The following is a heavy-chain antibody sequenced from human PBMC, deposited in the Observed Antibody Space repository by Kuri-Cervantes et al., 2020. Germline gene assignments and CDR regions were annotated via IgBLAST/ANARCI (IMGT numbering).Heavy chain of an antibody. Sequence: GGSLRLSCAASGFTFSSYDMHWVRQVIGKGLEWVSAIGIVGDTYYPGSVKGRFTISRENAKNSSYLQMNSLRAGDTAVYYCARALHSGYDSSGYYNYWGQGTLVTVSS. V-gene: IGHV3-13*01. CDR1: GFTFSSYD. D-gene: IGHD3-22*01. J-gene: IGHJ4*02. CDR3: ARALHSGYDSSGYYNY. CDR2: IGIVGDT.